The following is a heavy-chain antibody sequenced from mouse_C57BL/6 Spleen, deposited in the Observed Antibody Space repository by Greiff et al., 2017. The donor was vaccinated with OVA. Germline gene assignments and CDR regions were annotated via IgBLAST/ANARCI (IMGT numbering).Heavy chain of an antibody. D-gene: IGHD1-1*01. CDR2: IYPGDGDT. V-gene: IGHV1-82*01. J-gene: IGHJ2*01. CDR3: ARGGKYYGSREYFDY. Sequence: QVQLKQSGPELVKPGASVKISCKASGYAFSSSWMNWVKQRPGKGLEWIGRIYPGDGDTNYNGKFKGKATLTADKSSSTAYMQLSSLTSEDSAVYFCARGGKYYGSREYFDYWGQGTTLTVSS. CDR1: GYAFSSSW.